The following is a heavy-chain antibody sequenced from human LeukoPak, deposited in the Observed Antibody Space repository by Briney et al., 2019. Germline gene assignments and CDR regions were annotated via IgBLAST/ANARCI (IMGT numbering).Heavy chain of an antibody. D-gene: IGHD3-3*01. J-gene: IGHJ6*02. Sequence: SGTLSLTCAVSGGSISSSNWWSWVRQPPGKGLEWIGEIYHSGSTNYNPSLKSRVTISVDKSKNQFSLKPSSVTAADTAVYYCASRYDSYYYGMDVWGQGTTVTVSS. CDR1: GGSISSSNW. CDR2: IYHSGST. CDR3: ASRYDSYYYGMDV. V-gene: IGHV4-4*02.